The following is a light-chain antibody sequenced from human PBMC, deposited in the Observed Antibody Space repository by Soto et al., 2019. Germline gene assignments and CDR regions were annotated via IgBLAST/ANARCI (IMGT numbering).Light chain of an antibody. Sequence: QSALAQPSSVSGSPAQPITISCTGTSTDVGGYNYVSCYQHHPGKGPKLIIYEVSNRPSGVSDRFSGSKTCNKASLIISYLEAEDESDDYCGSYATTDTPFVFGTGTKVTVL. CDR1: STDVGGYNY. V-gene: IGLV2-14*01. CDR3: GSYATTDTPFV. J-gene: IGLJ1*01. CDR2: EVS.